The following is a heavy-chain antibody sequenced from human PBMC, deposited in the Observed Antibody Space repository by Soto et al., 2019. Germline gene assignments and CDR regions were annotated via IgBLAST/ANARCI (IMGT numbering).Heavy chain of an antibody. CDR1: GGSISSGGYS. CDR3: ARVPDR. Sequence: PSETLSLTCAVSGGSISSGGYSWSWIRQPPGKGLEWIGYIYHSGSTYYNPSLKSRVTISVDRSKNQFSLKLSSVTAADTAVYDCARVPDRWGQGTLVTVSS. CDR2: IYHSGST. J-gene: IGHJ5*02. V-gene: IGHV4-30-2*01. D-gene: IGHD2-2*01.